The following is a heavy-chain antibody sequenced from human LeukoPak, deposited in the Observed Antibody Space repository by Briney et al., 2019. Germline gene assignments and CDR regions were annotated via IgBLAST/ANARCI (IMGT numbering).Heavy chain of an antibody. CDR3: ARVKRDCSGGSCYSYDY. Sequence: PGGSLRLSCAASRFTFNTYAVTWVRQAPGKGLEWVSAISGNGDITYYADSVRGRFTISRDNSKNTLYLQMNSLRAEDTAVYYCARVKRDCSGGSCYSYDYWGQGTLVTVSS. CDR1: RFTFNTYA. CDR2: ISGNGDIT. D-gene: IGHD2-15*01. J-gene: IGHJ4*02. V-gene: IGHV3-23*01.